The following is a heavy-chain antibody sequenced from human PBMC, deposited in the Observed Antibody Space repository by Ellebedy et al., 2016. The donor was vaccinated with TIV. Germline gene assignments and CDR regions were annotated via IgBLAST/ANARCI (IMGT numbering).Heavy chain of an antibody. CDR2: INHSVHT. V-gene: IGHV4/OR15-8*02. J-gene: IGHJ3*02. CDR3: ARDMRTGPSSPPDGIDT. CDR1: GASISSNHW. D-gene: IGHD1-1*01. Sequence: SETLSLXXIVSGASISSNHWGSCLRQPHGKGLEGLVEINHSVHTNYNSSLKSRVTISIDRSKNQFSLNLSSVTAADTAVYYCARDMRTGPSSPPDGIDTWGQGTMVTVSS.